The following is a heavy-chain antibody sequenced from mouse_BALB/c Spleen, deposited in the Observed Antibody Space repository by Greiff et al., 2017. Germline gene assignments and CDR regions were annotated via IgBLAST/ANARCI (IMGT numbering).Heavy chain of an antibody. Sequence: EVHLVESGPGLVKPSQSLSLTCTVTGYSITSDYAWNWIRQFPGNKLEWMGYISYSGSTSYNPSLKSRISITRDTSKNQFFLQLNSVTTEDTATYYCARSPYPYYAMDYWGQGTSVTVSS. J-gene: IGHJ4*01. D-gene: IGHD2-10*01. CDR3: ARSPYPYYAMDY. CDR2: ISYSGST. CDR1: GYSITSDYA. V-gene: IGHV3-2*02.